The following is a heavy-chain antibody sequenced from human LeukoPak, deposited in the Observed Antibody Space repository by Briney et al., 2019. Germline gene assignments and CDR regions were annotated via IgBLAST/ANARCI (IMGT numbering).Heavy chain of an antibody. CDR3: ARDQPSSDIVATIMYYFDY. Sequence: SVKVSCKASGGTFSSYAISWVRQAPGQGLEWMGRISPIFGIANYAQKFQGRVTITADKSTSTAYMELSSLRSEDTAVYYCARDQPSSDIVATIMYYFDYWGQGTLVTVSS. V-gene: IGHV1-69*04. D-gene: IGHD5-12*01. J-gene: IGHJ4*02. CDR2: ISPIFGIA. CDR1: GGTFSSYA.